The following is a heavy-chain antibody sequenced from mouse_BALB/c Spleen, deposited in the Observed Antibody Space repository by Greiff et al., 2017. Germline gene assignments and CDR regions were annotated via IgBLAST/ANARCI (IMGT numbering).Heavy chain of an antibody. CDR3: ASPTTAFDY. CDR1: GFNIKDTY. Sequence: VHVKQSGAELVKPGASVKLSCTASGFNIKDTYMHWVKQRPEQGLEWIGRIDPANGNTKYDPKFQGKATITADTSSNTAYLQLSSLTSEDTAVYYCASPTTAFDYWGQGTTLTVSS. V-gene: IGHV14-3*02. D-gene: IGHD1-2*01. CDR2: IDPANGNT. J-gene: IGHJ2*01.